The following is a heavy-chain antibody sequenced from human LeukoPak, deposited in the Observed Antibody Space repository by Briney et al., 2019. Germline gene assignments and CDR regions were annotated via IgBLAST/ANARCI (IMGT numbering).Heavy chain of an antibody. CDR1: GFVFRSFW. J-gene: IGHJ4*02. V-gene: IGHV3-7*01. Sequence: GGSLRLSCAASGFVFRSFWMNWVRRAPGKGPEWVANINEDGTEKYYVDSVKGRFTISRDNAKTSLYLQMNSPRAEDTAVYYCARVRQFASDSSTDYWGQGTLVTVSS. CDR2: INEDGTEK. CDR3: ARVRQFASDSSTDY. D-gene: IGHD3-10*01.